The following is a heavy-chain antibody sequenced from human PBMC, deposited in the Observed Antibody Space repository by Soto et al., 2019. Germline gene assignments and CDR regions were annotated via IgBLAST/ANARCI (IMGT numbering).Heavy chain of an antibody. J-gene: IGHJ6*03. Sequence: EVQLVESGGGLVQPGGSLRLSCAASGFTVSSNYMSWVRQAPGKGLEWVSVIYSGGSTYYADSVKGRFTISRDNSKNTLYLKMNSLRAEDTAVYYCAYSPIVVTAYYYYMDVWGKGTTVTVSS. CDR3: AYSPIVVTAYYYYMDV. V-gene: IGHV3-66*01. CDR1: GFTVSSNY. D-gene: IGHD2-2*01. CDR2: IYSGGST.